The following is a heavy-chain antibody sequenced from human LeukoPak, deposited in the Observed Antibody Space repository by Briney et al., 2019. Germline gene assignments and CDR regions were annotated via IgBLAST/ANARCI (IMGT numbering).Heavy chain of an antibody. CDR1: GGSISSGEYY. D-gene: IGHD3-22*01. J-gene: IGHJ3*02. CDR3: ARDGSYDSMNDAFDI. CDR2: IHSSGSN. V-gene: IGHV4-30-4*01. Sequence: PSQTLSLACTVSGGSISSGEYYWGWLRQPPGKGLEWFGYIHSSGSNYNNPSHNRRVTIAVDTYKNQFSLKLSYVTAADTAVYFCARDGSYDSMNDAFDIWGQGTMVSVSS.